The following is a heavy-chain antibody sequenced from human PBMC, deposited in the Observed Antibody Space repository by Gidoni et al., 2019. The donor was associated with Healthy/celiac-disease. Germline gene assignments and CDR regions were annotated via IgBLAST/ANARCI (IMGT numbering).Heavy chain of an antibody. Sequence: QVQLQESGPGLVKPSETLSLTCTVSGGSISSYYWSWIRQPAGKGLEWIGRIYTSGSTNYNPSLKSRVTMSVDTSKNQFSLKLSSVTAADTAVYYCATTAMIPPPNVAEYFQHWGQGTLVTVSS. CDR2: IYTSGST. CDR1: GGSISSYY. CDR3: ATTAMIPPPNVAEYFQH. J-gene: IGHJ1*01. D-gene: IGHD3-22*01. V-gene: IGHV4-4*07.